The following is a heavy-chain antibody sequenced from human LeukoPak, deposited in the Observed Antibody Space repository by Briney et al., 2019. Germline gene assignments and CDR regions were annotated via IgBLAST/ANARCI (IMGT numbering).Heavy chain of an antibody. CDR2: INPSGGST. CDR1: GYTFTSYY. CDR3: ARDHYGGVDY. J-gene: IGHJ4*02. D-gene: IGHD4-23*01. Sequence: ATVKVSCKASGYTFTSYYMHWVRQAPGQGLEWMGIINPSGGSTSYAQKFQGRVTMTRNMSTSTVYMELSSLRSEDTAVYYCARDHYGGVDYWGQGTLVTVSS. V-gene: IGHV1-46*01.